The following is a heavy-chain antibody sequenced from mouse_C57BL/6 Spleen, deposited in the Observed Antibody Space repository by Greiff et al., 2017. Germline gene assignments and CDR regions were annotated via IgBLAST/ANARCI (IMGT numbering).Heavy chain of an antibody. V-gene: IGHV1-52*01. D-gene: IGHD2-4*01. Sequence: VQLQQPGAELVRPGSSVKLSCKASGYTFTSYWMHWVKQRPIQGLEWIGNIYPSDSETHYNQKFKDKATLTVDKSSSTAYMQLSSLTSEDSAVYYCARGGDYAYYAMDYWGQGTSVTVSS. J-gene: IGHJ4*01. CDR1: GYTFTSYW. CDR3: ARGGDYAYYAMDY. CDR2: IYPSDSET.